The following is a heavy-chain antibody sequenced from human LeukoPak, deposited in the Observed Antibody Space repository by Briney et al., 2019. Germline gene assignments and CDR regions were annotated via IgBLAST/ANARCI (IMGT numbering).Heavy chain of an antibody. CDR2: IYYSGST. Sequence: SQTLSLTCTVSGGSISSGDYYWSWIRQPPGTGLEWIGHIYYSGSTYYNPSLKSRVTISVDTSKNQFSLKLSSVTAADTAVYYCARVLYEGYFDYWGQGTLVTVSS. CDR1: GGSISSGDYY. V-gene: IGHV4-30-4*01. CDR3: ARVLYEGYFDY. D-gene: IGHD5/OR15-5a*01. J-gene: IGHJ4*02.